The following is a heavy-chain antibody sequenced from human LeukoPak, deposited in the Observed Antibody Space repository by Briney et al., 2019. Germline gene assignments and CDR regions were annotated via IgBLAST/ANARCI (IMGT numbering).Heavy chain of an antibody. V-gene: IGHV1-69*13. Sequence: VASVKVSCTASGGTFSSYAISWVRQAPGQGLEWMGGIIPIFGTANYAQKFQGRVTITADESTSTAYMELSSLRSEDTAVYYCARGQEYPGLTEDYWGQGTLVTVSS. CDR3: ARGQEYPGLTEDY. J-gene: IGHJ4*02. CDR1: GGTFSSYA. D-gene: IGHD2/OR15-2a*01. CDR2: IIPIFGTA.